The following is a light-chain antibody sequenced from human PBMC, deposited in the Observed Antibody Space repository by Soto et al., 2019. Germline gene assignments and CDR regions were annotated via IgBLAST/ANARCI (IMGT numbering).Light chain of an antibody. CDR1: QSVSNSY. CDR3: QQYGTSLYT. CDR2: GAS. Sequence: EIVLTQSPGTLSLSPGERATLPCRASQSVSNSYLAWYQQKPGQAPRLLMYGASNRATGIPDRFSGSGSGTDFTLTLSRLEPEDFAVYYCQQYGTSLYTFGQGTKLEIK. J-gene: IGKJ2*01. V-gene: IGKV3-20*01.